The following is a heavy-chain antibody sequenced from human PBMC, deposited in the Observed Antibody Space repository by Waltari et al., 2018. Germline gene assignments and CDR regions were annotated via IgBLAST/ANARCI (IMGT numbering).Heavy chain of an antibody. Sequence: QVQLVQSGAEVKKPGASVKVSCKASGYTFTSYYMHWGRQAPGQGLEWMGIINPSGGSTSYAQKFQGRVTMTRDTSTSTVYMELSSLRSEDTAVYYCARDLWYYDSQYAFDIWGQGTMVTVSS. V-gene: IGHV1-46*01. D-gene: IGHD3-22*01. CDR1: GYTFTSYY. CDR3: ARDLWYYDSQYAFDI. J-gene: IGHJ3*02. CDR2: INPSGGST.